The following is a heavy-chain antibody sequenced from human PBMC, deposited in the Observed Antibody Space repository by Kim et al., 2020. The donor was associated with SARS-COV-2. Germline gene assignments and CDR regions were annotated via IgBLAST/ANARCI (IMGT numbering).Heavy chain of an antibody. J-gene: IGHJ4*02. CDR1: GGSISSGGYY. Sequence: SETLSLTCTVSGGSISSGGYYWSWIRQHPGKGLEWIGYIYYSGSTYYNPPLKSRVTISVDTSKNQFSLKLSSVTAADTAVYYCARGRFGGVIAAPFDYWGQGTLVTVSS. CDR3: ARGRFGGVIAAPFDY. CDR2: IYYSGST. V-gene: IGHV4-31*03. D-gene: IGHD3-16*02.